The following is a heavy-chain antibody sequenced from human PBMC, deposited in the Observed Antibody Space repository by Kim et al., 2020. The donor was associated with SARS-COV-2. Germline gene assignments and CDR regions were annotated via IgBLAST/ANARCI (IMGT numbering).Heavy chain of an antibody. D-gene: IGHD6-13*01. CDR3: AKGRSENIAAAVNY. V-gene: IGHV3-23*01. Sequence: ADAAKGRCTIFRDNAKSTVDLQMNSLRAEDTAVYYCAKGRSENIAAAVNYWGQGTLVSVSS. J-gene: IGHJ4*02.